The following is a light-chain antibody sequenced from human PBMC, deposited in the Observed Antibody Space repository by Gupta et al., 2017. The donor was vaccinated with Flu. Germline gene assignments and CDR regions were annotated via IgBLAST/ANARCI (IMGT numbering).Light chain of an antibody. CDR3: QQYDTSPLT. CDR2: GAS. J-gene: IGKJ4*01. V-gene: IGKV3-20*01. Sequence: ERATLSCSASQSLSNNYVAWYQQKPGQSPRLLIYGASSRATGIADRFGGSGSGTDFTLTISGLEAEDFAVYYCQQYDTSPLTFGGGTKVEIK. CDR1: QSLSNNY.